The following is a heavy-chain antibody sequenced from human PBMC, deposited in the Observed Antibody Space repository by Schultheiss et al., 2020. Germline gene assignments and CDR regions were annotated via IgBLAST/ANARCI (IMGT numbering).Heavy chain of an antibody. D-gene: IGHD4-11*01. CDR2: ISWNSGSI. V-gene: IGHV3-9*01. CDR3: AKGTTVTNYYYYGMDV. J-gene: IGHJ6*02. Sequence: GGSLRLSCATSGFTFDDYAMHWVRQAPGKGLEWVSGISWNSGSIGYADSVKGRFTISRDNAKNSLYLQMNSLRAEDTALYYCAKGTTVTNYYYYGMDVWGQGTTVTVSS. CDR1: GFTFDDYA.